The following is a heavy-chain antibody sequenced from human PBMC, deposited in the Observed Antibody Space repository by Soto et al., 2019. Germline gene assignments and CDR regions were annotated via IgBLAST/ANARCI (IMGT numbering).Heavy chain of an antibody. CDR2: IYYSGST. CDR1: GGSISSYY. J-gene: IGHJ3*02. V-gene: IGHV4-59*01. D-gene: IGHD3-10*01. CDR3: ARVWGGAFDI. Sequence: QVQLQESGPGLVKPSETLSLTCTVSGGSISSYYWSWIRQPPGTGLEWIGYIYYSGSTNDNRSLKSRVTISGDTSRNPFSPQLSSVTAADPAVYYCARVWGGAFDIWGQGTMVTVSS.